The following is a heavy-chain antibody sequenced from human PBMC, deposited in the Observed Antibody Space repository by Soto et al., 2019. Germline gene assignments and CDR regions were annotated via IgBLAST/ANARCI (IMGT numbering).Heavy chain of an antibody. CDR1: EFTFSSYD. CDR3: ARGFSYASLGL. J-gene: IGHJ4*02. D-gene: IGHD3-16*01. CDR2: ISKNDSPI. V-gene: IGHV3-48*02. Sequence: EVQLVESGGGLVQPGGSLTLSCAASEFTFSSYDMSWVRQAPGKGLEWLSYISKNDSPIYYAGSVKGRFTISRDNAKDSLYLQLNSLRDEDTAVYFFARGFSYASLGLWGQGTVVTVSS.